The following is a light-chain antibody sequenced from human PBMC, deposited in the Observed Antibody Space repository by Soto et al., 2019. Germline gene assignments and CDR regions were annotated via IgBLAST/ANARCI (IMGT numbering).Light chain of an antibody. Sequence: DIQMTQSPSTLSASVGDRVTITCRASQTISTWLAWYQHKPGKAPKLLIYQASNLERGVPSRFSGSGSGTEFTLTISSLQPDDFATYYCQQYYIYSRTFGQGTKVDIK. CDR3: QQYYIYSRT. J-gene: IGKJ1*01. V-gene: IGKV1-5*03. CDR2: QAS. CDR1: QTISTW.